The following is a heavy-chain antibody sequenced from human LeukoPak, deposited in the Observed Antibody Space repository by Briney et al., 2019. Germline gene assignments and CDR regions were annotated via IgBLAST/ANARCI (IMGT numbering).Heavy chain of an antibody. V-gene: IGHV3-7*01. D-gene: IGHD4-17*01. CDR3: AREGLPPIHGAVTIYYFDY. Sequence: PGGSLRLSCAASGFTFSSYWMSWVRQAPGKGLEWVANIKQDGSEKYYVDSVKGRFTISRDNAKNSVYLQMNSLRAEDTAVYYCAREGLPPIHGAVTIYYFDYWGQGTLVTVSS. CDR2: IKQDGSEK. J-gene: IGHJ4*02. CDR1: GFTFSSYW.